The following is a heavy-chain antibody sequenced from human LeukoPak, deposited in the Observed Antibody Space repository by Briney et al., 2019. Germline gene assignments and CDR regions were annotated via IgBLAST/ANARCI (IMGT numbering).Heavy chain of an antibody. CDR1: GGSISSYY. D-gene: IGHD3-3*01. J-gene: IGHJ6*03. CDR3: ARVARVDFGVVTYYYYMDV. Sequence: SETLSLTCTVSGGSISSYYWSWIRQPPGKGLQWIGYIYYSGSTNYNPSLTSRVTISVDTSKNQFSLKLSSVTAADTAVYYCARVARVDFGVVTYYYYMDVWGKGTTVTVSS. V-gene: IGHV4-59*01. CDR2: IYYSGST.